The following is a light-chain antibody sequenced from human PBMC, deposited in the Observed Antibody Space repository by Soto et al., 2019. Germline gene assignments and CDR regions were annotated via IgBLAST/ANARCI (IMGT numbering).Light chain of an antibody. J-gene: IGKJ3*01. V-gene: IGKV2-28*01. CDR3: MQALQTPTT. CDR2: LGS. Sequence: DIVMTQSPLYLPVIPGEPASIFCRSSQSLLHSNGYNYVDWYLQKPGKSPQLLIYLGSNRASGVHDRFSGSGSGTDFTLKISRVEADDIGVYYCMQALQTPTTFGPGTKVDI. CDR1: QSLLHSNGYNY.